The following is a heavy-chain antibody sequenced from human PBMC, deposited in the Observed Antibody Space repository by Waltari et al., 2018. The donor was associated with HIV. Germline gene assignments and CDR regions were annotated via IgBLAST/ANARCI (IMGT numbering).Heavy chain of an antibody. CDR3: ASAGWYNDFDV. D-gene: IGHD1-20*01. CDR1: GFPFSPFW. Sequence: EVQVVESGGDLVQPGGSLRLSCAASGFPFSPFWMSWVRQAPGKGLQWVATIKPDGSQSYYVDSVRGRFTISKDNAKASLSLQMNSLRGEDTGFYFCASAGWYNDFDVWGQGTMVIVSS. CDR2: IKPDGSQS. V-gene: IGHV3-7*01. J-gene: IGHJ3*01.